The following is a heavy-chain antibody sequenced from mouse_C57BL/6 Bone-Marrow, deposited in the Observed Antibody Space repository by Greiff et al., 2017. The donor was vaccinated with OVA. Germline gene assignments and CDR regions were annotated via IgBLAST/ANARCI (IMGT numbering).Heavy chain of an antibody. CDR1: GYSITSGYY. Sequence: EVKLLESGPGLVKPSQSLSLTCSVTGYSITSGYYWNWIRQFPGNKLEWMGYISYDGSNNYNPSLKNRISITRDPSRNQFFLKLNSVTTEDTATYYCARRDYYGSSGWYFDVWGTGTTVTVSS. D-gene: IGHD1-1*01. V-gene: IGHV3-6*01. CDR2: ISYDGSN. J-gene: IGHJ1*03. CDR3: ARRDYYGSSGWYFDV.